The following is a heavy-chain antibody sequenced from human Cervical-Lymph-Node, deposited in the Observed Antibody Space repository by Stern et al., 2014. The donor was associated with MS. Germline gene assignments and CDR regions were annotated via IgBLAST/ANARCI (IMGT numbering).Heavy chain of an antibody. D-gene: IGHD3-9*01. J-gene: IGHJ4*02. CDR3: ARGYYNKGY. V-gene: IGHV3-33*01. CDR1: GFTFSSYG. Sequence: VQLVESGGGVVQPGRSLRLSCAASGFTFSSYGMHWVRQAPGKGLEWVAVIWYDGSNKYYADSVKGRFPISRDNSKNTLYLQMNSLRAEDTAVYYCARGYYNKGYWGQGTLVTVSS. CDR2: IWYDGSNK.